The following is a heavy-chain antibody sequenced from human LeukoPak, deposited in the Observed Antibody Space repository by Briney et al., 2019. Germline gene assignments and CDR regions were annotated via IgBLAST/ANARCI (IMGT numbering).Heavy chain of an antibody. CDR3: AREITMVRGARSFDY. CDR2: IYPGDSDT. Sequence: GESLKISCKGSGYSFTSYWIGWVRQMPGKGLEWMGIIYPGDSDTTYSPSFQGQVTISADKSISTAYLHWSSLKASDTAMYYCAREITMVRGARSFDYWGQGTLVTVSS. D-gene: IGHD3-10*01. CDR1: GYSFTSYW. J-gene: IGHJ4*02. V-gene: IGHV5-51*01.